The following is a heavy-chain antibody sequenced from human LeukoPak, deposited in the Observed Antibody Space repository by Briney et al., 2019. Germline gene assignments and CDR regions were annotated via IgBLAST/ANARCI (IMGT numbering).Heavy chain of an antibody. J-gene: IGHJ1*01. CDR2: ISSSGGRT. CDR3: AKDSPRISVTGVEYFDH. D-gene: IGHD4-11*01. V-gene: IGHV3-23*01. CDR1: GFTFSSYA. Sequence: GGSLRLSCAASGFTFSSYAMHWVRQAPGKGLEWVAAISSSGGRTYFVDSVRGRFTISRDNSKNTFYLQMSSLGVDDTAVYYCAKDSPRISVTGVEYFDHWGQGTLVTVSS.